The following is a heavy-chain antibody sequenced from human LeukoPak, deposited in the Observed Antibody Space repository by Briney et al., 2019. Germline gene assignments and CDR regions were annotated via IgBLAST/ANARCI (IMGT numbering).Heavy chain of an antibody. CDR1: GGTFSSYA. J-gene: IGHJ4*02. CDR3: GTLLSNGPFDY. Sequence: SVKVSCKASGGTFSSYAISWVRQAPGQGLEWMGGIIPIFGTANYAQKFQGRVTITADESTSTAYMELSSLRSEDTAVYYCGTLLSNGPFDYWGQGSLVTVSS. V-gene: IGHV1-69*01. CDR2: IIPIFGTA.